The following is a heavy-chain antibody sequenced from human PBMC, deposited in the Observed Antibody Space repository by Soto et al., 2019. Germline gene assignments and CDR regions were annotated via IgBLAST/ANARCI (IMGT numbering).Heavy chain of an antibody. Sequence: PSETLSLTCTVSGGSISSYYWSWIRQPPGKGLEWIGYNYYSGSTNYNPYLKSRVTISIDTSKNQFSLKLSSVTAADTSVYYCARDDYIWGSYRSGAFDIWGQGTMVTVSS. CDR2: NYYSGST. D-gene: IGHD3-16*02. CDR3: ARDDYIWGSYRSGAFDI. J-gene: IGHJ3*02. CDR1: GGSISSYY. V-gene: IGHV4-59*01.